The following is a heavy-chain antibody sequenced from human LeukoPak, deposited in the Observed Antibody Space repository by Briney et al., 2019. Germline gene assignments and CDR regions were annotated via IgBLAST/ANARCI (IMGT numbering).Heavy chain of an antibody. CDR3: AARPLMPPRFDY. CDR2: ISGGGGSA. CDR1: GFSFSNYP. Sequence: GGSLRLSCAASGFSFSNYPMSWVRQAPAKGLQWVSAISGGGGSAYYPDSMKGRFTISRDNSKSTLYLQMNSLRAEDTAIYYCAARPLMPPRFDYWGQGTLVTVSS. J-gene: IGHJ4*02. V-gene: IGHV3-23*01. D-gene: IGHD2-2*01.